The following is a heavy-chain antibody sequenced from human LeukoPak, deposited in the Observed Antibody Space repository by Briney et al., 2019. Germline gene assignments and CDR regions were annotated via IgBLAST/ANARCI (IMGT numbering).Heavy chain of an antibody. CDR1: GFTFSSSA. D-gene: IGHD4-17*01. V-gene: IGHV3-73*01. Sequence: GGSLRLSCAASGFTFSSSAMHWVRQASGKGLEWVGRIRSKANSYATAYAASVKGRFTISRDDSKNTAYLQMNSLKTEDTAVYYCTRRYSDGDYFRDYWGQGTLVTVSS. CDR3: TRRYSDGDYFRDY. J-gene: IGHJ4*02. CDR2: IRSKANSYAT.